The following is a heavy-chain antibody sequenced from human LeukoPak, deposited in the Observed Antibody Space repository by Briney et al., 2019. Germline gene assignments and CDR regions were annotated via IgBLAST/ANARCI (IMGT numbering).Heavy chain of an antibody. J-gene: IGHJ6*03. CDR3: ARDYSSSSWYAPYYYYYMDV. Sequence: VASVKVSCKASGYTFSNYGITWVRQAPGQGLEWMGWISANNGITNYAQKLQGRVTMTTDTSTSTAYMELRSLRSDDTAVYYCARDYSSSSWYAPYYYYYMDVWGKGTTVTVSS. D-gene: IGHD6-13*01. V-gene: IGHV1-18*01. CDR2: ISANNGIT. CDR1: GYTFSNYG.